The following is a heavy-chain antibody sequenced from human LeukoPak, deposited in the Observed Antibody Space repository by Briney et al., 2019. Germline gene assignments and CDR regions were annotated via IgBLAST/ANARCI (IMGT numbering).Heavy chain of an antibody. V-gene: IGHV1-24*01. Sequence: ASVKVSCKVSGYTLTELSMHWVRQAPGKGLEWMGGFDPEDGETIYAQKFQGRVTMTEDTSTDTAYMELGSLRSEDTAVYYCATGPLGQLVARDEYFQHWGQGTLVTVSS. J-gene: IGHJ1*01. D-gene: IGHD6-6*01. CDR2: FDPEDGET. CDR3: ATGPLGQLVARDEYFQH. CDR1: GYTLTELS.